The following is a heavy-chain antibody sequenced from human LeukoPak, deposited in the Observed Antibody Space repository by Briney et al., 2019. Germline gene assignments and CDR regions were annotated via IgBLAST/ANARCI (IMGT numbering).Heavy chain of an antibody. Sequence: MPGGSLTLSCAASGFTFSDYTMNWVRQAPGKGLEWVGRIRSRGDGGTTDFAAPVKSRFTISRDDSKNTLYLQMNSLTSEDTAVYYCSQGSAQYFDYWGQGTLVTVSS. CDR3: SQGSAQYFDY. V-gene: IGHV3-15*07. J-gene: IGHJ4*02. D-gene: IGHD2-15*01. CDR1: GFTFSDYT. CDR2: IRSRGDGGTT.